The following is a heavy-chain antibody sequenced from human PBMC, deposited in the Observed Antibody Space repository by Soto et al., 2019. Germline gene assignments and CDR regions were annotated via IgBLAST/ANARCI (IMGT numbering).Heavy chain of an antibody. CDR3: AKDHMITFGGVIATRIGY. D-gene: IGHD3-16*02. Sequence: PGGSLRLSCAASGFTFSSYAMSWVRQAPGKGLEWVSAISGSGGSTYYADSVKGRFTISRDNSKNTLYLQMNSLRAEDTAVYYCAKDHMITFGGVIATRIGYWGQGTLVPVSS. J-gene: IGHJ4*02. V-gene: IGHV3-23*01. CDR1: GFTFSSYA. CDR2: ISGSGGST.